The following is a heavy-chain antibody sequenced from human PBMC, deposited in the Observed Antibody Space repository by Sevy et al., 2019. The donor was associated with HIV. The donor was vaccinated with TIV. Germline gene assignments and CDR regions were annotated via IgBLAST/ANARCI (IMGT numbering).Heavy chain of an antibody. V-gene: IGHV1-2*06. CDR1: GYTFSGYY. D-gene: IGHD5-12*01. CDR3: ARDRVPWARADLVATYGMDV. CDR2: INTNSGVT. J-gene: IGHJ6*02. Sequence: ASVKVSCKASGYTFSGYYMHWVRQAPGQGLEWMGRINTNSGVTNYLQNFQGRVSMTRDTSSTTVYMEPSRLKSDDTAVYYCARDRVPWARADLVATYGMDVWGQGTTVTVSS.